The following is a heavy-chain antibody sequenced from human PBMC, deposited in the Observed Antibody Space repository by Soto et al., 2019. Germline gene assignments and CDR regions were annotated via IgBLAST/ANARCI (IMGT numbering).Heavy chain of an antibody. Sequence: GGSLRLSCAASGFTVSSNYMSWVRQAPGKGLEWVSVIYSGGSTYYTDSVKGRFTISRDNSKNTLYLQMNSLRAEDTAVYYCARAGLEGYYFDYWGQGILVTVSS. J-gene: IGHJ4*02. CDR1: GFTVSSNY. V-gene: IGHV3-53*01. CDR2: IYSGGST. D-gene: IGHD1-1*01. CDR3: ARAGLEGYYFDY.